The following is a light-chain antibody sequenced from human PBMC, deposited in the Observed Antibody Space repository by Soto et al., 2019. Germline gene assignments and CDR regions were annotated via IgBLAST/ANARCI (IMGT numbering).Light chain of an antibody. J-gene: IGKJ1*01. CDR1: QSVSSN. CDR3: QQYNYWPRT. CDR2: GAS. V-gene: IGKV3D-15*01. Sequence: ETVMTQSPATLSVSPGERATLSCRASQSVSSNLAWYQQKPGQAPRLLIYGASTRATGIPARFSGSGSGTEFPLTISSLQSEDFAVYYCQQYNYWPRTFGQGTKVAIK.